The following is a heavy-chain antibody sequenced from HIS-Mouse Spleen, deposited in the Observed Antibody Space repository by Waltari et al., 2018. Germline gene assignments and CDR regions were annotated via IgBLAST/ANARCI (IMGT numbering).Heavy chain of an antibody. D-gene: IGHD4-17*01. Sequence: QVQLVESGGCVVQPGRSLRLSCAASGFTFSSYAMPCVRLAPGKGQGWVAGISHDGSNKYYADSVKGRFTISRDNSKNTLYLQMNSLRAEDTAVYYCARAPHDADYGVVFDYWGQGTLVTVSS. CDR3: ARAPHDADYGVVFDY. V-gene: IGHV3-30*04. CDR2: ISHDGSNK. CDR1: GFTFSSYA. J-gene: IGHJ4*02.